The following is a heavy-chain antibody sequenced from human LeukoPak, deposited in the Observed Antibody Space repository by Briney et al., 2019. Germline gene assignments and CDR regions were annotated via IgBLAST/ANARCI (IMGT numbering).Heavy chain of an antibody. D-gene: IGHD4-17*01. V-gene: IGHV3-15*01. J-gene: IGHJ4*02. Sequence: GGSLRLSCAASGFTFSNAWMSWVREAPGKGLEWVGRIKSKTDGGTTDYAAPVKGRFTISRDDSKNTLYLQMNSLKTEDTAVYYCTTPGGDYEGYFDYWGQGTLVTVSS. CDR2: IKSKTDGGTT. CDR3: TTPGGDYEGYFDY. CDR1: GFTFSNAW.